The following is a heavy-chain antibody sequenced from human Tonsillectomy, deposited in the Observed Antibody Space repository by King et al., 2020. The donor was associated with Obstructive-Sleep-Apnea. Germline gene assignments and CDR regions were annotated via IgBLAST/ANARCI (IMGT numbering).Heavy chain of an antibody. D-gene: IGHD6-13*01. Sequence: QLVQSGGGLVQPGRSLRLSCAASGFTFDDYAMHWVRQAPGKGLEGVSGISWNSGSIGYADSVKGRFTISRDNAKNSLYLQMNSLRAEDTALYYCAKDLRSSYYYGMDVWGQGTTVTVSS. V-gene: IGHV3-9*01. CDR1: GFTFDDYA. CDR3: AKDLRSSYYYGMDV. CDR2: ISWNSGSI. J-gene: IGHJ6*02.